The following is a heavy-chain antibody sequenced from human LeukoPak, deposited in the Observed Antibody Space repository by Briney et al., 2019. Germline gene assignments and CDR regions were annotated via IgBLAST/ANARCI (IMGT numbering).Heavy chain of an antibody. D-gene: IGHD3-9*01. CDR3: LCKAKSAYDIPYYFDY. CDR2: IYYSGRT. J-gene: IGHJ4*02. V-gene: IGHV4-39*01. CDR1: GGSITSSSYF. Sequence: SETLSLTCTVSGGSITSSSYFWGWIRQPPRKGLEGIGSIYYSGRTYYNPSLKSRVTISVDKSNNQFSLKLSSVTAADTAVYYCLCKAKSAYDIPYYFDYWGQGTLVSVSS.